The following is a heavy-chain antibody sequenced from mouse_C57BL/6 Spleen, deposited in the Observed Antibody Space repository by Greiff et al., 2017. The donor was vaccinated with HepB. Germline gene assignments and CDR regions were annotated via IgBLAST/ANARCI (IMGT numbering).Heavy chain of an antibody. Sequence: EVMLVESGGGLVKPGGSLKLSCAASGFTFSSYAMSWVRQTPEKRLAWVATIRDGGSYTYYPANVKGRFTISRDNAKTNLYLQMRHLKSEYTAMYYCARVKTKLGDFDYWGQGTTLTVSS. CDR2: IRDGGSYT. V-gene: IGHV5-4*03. CDR1: GFTFSSYA. J-gene: IGHJ2*01. D-gene: IGHD4-1*01. CDR3: ARVKTKLGDFDY.